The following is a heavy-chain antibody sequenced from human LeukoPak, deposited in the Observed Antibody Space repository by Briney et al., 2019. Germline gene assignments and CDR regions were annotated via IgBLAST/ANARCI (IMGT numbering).Heavy chain of an antibody. J-gene: IGHJ4*02. V-gene: IGHV1-2*02. CDR3: ARVIKEGIVGATTLTDY. Sequence: ASVKVSCKASGYTFTGYYMHWVRQAPGQGLEWMGWINPNSGGTNYAQKFQGRVTMTRDTSISTAYMKLSRLRSDDTAVYYCARVIKEGIVGATTLTDYWGQGTLVTVSS. D-gene: IGHD1-26*01. CDR2: INPNSGGT. CDR1: GYTFTGYY.